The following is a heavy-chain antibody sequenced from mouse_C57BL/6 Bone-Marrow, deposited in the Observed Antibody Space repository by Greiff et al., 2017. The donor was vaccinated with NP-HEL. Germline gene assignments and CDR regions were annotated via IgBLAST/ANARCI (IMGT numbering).Heavy chain of an antibody. V-gene: IGHV1-64*01. D-gene: IGHD1-1*01. CDR1: GYTFTSYW. CDR3: ARRGIYYYGSSSFDY. Sequence: QVQLKQPGAELVKPGASVKLSCKASGYTFTSYWMHWVKQRPGQGLEWIGMIHPNSGSTNYNEKFKSKATLTVDKSSSTAYMQLSSLTSEDSAVYYGARRGIYYYGSSSFDYWGQGTTLTVSS. CDR2: IHPNSGST. J-gene: IGHJ2*01.